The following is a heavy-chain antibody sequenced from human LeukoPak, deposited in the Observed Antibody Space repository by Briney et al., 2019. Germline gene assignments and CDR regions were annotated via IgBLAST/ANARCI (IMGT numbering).Heavy chain of an antibody. D-gene: IGHD1-26*01. J-gene: IGHJ5*02. Sequence: SETLSLTCAISGYSISSGFYWGWIRQTPGKGLEWIASMFHSGSTYYNPSLKTRVAISVDTSKNQFSLKLTSVTAADTAIYYCARDSGNYHTLNSWAQGTLVTVSS. CDR1: GYSISSGFY. V-gene: IGHV4-38-2*02. CDR2: MFHSGST. CDR3: ARDSGNYHTLNS.